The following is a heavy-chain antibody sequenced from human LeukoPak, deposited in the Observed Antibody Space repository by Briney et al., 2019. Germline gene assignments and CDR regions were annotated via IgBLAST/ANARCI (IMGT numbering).Heavy chain of an antibody. D-gene: IGHD3-10*01. CDR2: ISGSGGST. V-gene: IGHV3-23*01. Sequence: GGSLRLSCAASGFTFSDYYMSWVRQAPGKGLEWVSGISGSGGSTYYADSVKGRFTISRDNSKNTLYLQMNSLRAEDTAVYYCAKGDRITMVRGVSHYLEYWGQGTVVTVSS. CDR1: GFTFSDYY. CDR3: AKGDRITMVRGVSHYLEY. J-gene: IGHJ4*02.